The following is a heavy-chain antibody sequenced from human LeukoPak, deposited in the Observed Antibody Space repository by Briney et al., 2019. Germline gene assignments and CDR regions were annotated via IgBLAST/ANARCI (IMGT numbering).Heavy chain of an antibody. CDR2: INPSSGDT. CDR1: GYTFTDFS. V-gene: IGHV1-2*02. J-gene: IGHJ4*02. D-gene: IGHD2-8*01. CDR3: ARVAVLMLYCSSFFYFDY. Sequence: ASVKVSCKASGYTFTDFSIHWVRQAPGQGLEWMGWINPSSGDTKYAQKFQGRVTMTRDTSISTAYMELSRLKSVDAAVYYCARVAVLMLYCSSFFYFDYWGQGALVTVSS.